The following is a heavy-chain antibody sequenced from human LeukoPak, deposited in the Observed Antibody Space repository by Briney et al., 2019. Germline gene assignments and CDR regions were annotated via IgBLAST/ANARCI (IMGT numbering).Heavy chain of an antibody. CDR2: IKQDGSEK. D-gene: IGHD3-10*01. CDR1: GGSISSYY. CDR3: ARDTYYYGSGSWFDP. Sequence: ETLSLTCTVSGGSISSYYWSWVRQAPGKGLEWVANIKQDGSEKYYVDSVKGRFTISRDNAKNSLYLQMNSLRAEDTAVYYCARDTYYYGSGSWFDPWGQGTLVTVSS. J-gene: IGHJ5*02. V-gene: IGHV3-7*05.